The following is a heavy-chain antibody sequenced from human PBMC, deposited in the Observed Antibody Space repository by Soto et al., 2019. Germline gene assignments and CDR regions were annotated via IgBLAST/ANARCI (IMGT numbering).Heavy chain of an antibody. V-gene: IGHV3-30-3*01. J-gene: IGHJ2*01. CDR3: ARVAATRWYFDL. CDR2: ISYDGSKK. CDR1: GFTFSSYA. Sequence: QVQLVESGGGVVQPGRSLRLSCAASGFTFSSYAMHWVRQAPGKGLEWVAVISYDGSKKYYADSVKGRFTISRDNSKNTLYLQMNSLRAEDTAVYYCARVAATRWYFDLWGRGTLVTVSS. D-gene: IGHD2-15*01.